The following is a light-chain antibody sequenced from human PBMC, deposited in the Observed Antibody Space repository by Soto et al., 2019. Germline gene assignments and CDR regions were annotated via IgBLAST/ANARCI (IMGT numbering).Light chain of an antibody. J-gene: IGKJ2*01. CDR2: DAS. CDR3: QQYNSYST. Sequence: DIQMTQSPSTLSASVGDRISITCRASQSISSWLAWYQQKPGKAPKLLIYDASSLERGVPSRFSGSGSGTEFTLTISSLRSEDFATYYCQQYNSYSTFGQGTKLEI. V-gene: IGKV1-5*01. CDR1: QSISSW.